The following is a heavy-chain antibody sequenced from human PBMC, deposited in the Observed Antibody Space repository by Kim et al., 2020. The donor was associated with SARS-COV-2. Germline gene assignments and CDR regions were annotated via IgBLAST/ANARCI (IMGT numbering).Heavy chain of an antibody. D-gene: IGHD6-13*01. V-gene: IGHV3-11*01. CDR2: ISSSGTTF. CDR1: GFTFSDYY. J-gene: IGHJ4*02. CDR3: AREGAAAGNDY. Sequence: GGSLRLSCAASGFTFSDYYMSWIRQAPGKGLEWVSYISSSGTTFYHAESVKGRFTISRDNAKNLMYLQMNSLRAEDTAVYYCAREGAAAGNDYWGQGTLVTVSS.